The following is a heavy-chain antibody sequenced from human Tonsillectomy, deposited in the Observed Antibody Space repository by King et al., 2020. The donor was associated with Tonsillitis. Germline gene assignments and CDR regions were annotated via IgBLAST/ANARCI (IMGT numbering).Heavy chain of an antibody. J-gene: IGHJ4*02. CDR3: AKDQSQWTYFDY. CDR2: ISWNSGSI. D-gene: IGHD6-19*01. V-gene: IGHV3-9*01. Sequence: VQLVESGGGLVQPGRSLRLSCAASGFTFDDYAMHWVRQAPGKGLEWVSGISWNSGSIGYADSVKGRFTISRDNAKNSLYLQMNSLRAEDTALYYCAKDQSQWTYFDYWGQGTLVTVSS. CDR1: GFTFDDYA.